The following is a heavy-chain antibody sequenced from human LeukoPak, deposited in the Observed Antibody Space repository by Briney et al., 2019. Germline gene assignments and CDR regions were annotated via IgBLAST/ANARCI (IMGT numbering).Heavy chain of an antibody. J-gene: IGHJ4*02. CDR2: IYYSGST. CDR3: ARDSGGTYYFDY. D-gene: IGHD1-14*01. Sequence: PSETLSLTCTVSGGSISSHYWSWIRQPPGKGLEWIGYIYYSGSTNYNPSLKSRVTISVDTSKNQFSLKLSSVTAADTAVYYCARDSGGTYYFDYWGQGTLVTVSS. CDR1: GGSISSHY. V-gene: IGHV4-59*11.